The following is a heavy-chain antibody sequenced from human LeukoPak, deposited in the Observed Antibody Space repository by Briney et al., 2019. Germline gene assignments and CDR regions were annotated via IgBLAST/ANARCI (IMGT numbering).Heavy chain of an antibody. D-gene: IGHD4-17*01. CDR2: LYRDGTT. CDR3: ARVGYYGDYALALDH. J-gene: IGHJ4*02. CDR1: GFTFTNAW. Sequence: GGSLRLSCAASGFTFTNAWMSWVRQAPGKGLDWVSLLYRDGTTYYAESVKGRFTISRDSSKSTLYLQMNSLTVEDTALYYCARVGYYGDYALALDHWGQGTLVSVSS. V-gene: IGHV3-53*01.